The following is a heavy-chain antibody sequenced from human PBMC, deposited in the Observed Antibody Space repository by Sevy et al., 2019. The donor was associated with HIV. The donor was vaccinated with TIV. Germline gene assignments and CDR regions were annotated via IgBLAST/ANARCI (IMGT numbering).Heavy chain of an antibody. CDR1: GFTFTDYW. J-gene: IGHJ4*02. V-gene: IGHV3-7*01. Sequence: GGSLRLSCAASGFTFTDYWMSWVRQTPGKGLEWVATIKQDESEKYYVDSVKGQFAISRDNGRNSVSLQMNGLRAEDTALYYCAREVGGYNWRPYYFDSWGQGTLVTVSS. CDR2: IKQDESEK. D-gene: IGHD5-12*01. CDR3: AREVGGYNWRPYYFDS.